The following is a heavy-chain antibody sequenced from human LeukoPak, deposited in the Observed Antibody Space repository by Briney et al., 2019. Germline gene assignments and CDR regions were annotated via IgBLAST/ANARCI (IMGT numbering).Heavy chain of an antibody. V-gene: IGHV4-30-4*01. Sequence: SETLSLTCTVSGGSISSGDYYWSWIRQTPGKGLEWIGYIYYSGSTYYNPSLKSRVTISVDTPKNQFSLKLSSVTAADTAVYYCARERRTVTTFLIDYWGQGTLVTVSS. J-gene: IGHJ4*02. D-gene: IGHD4-11*01. CDR1: GGSISSGDYY. CDR3: ARERRTVTTFLIDY. CDR2: IYYSGST.